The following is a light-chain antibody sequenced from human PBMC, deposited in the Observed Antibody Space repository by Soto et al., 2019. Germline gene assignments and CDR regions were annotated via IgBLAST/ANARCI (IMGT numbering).Light chain of an antibody. CDR2: TAS. V-gene: IGKV1-39*01. CDR3: QQTDSTPLT. Sequence: DIQMTQSPSSLSASVGDRVTITCRAGQSISRYLNWYQQKPGKAPRLLIYTASSLQSGVPSRFSGSGSGTDFTLTINSVQPEDFAVYYCQQTDSTPLTFGGGTKVDIK. CDR1: QSISRY. J-gene: IGKJ4*01.